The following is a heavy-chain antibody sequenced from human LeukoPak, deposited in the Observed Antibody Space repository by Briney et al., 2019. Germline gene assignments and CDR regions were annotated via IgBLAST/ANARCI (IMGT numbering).Heavy chain of an antibody. J-gene: IGHJ4*02. Sequence: ASVKVSCKASGYTFTSYGISWVRQAPGQGLEWMGWISAYNGNTNYAQKLQGRVTMTTDTSTSTAYMELRSLRSDDTAVYYCASFRNYYDSSGYSDYYFDYWGQGTLVTVSS. D-gene: IGHD3-22*01. CDR2: ISAYNGNT. CDR1: GYTFTSYG. CDR3: ASFRNYYDSSGYSDYYFDY. V-gene: IGHV1-18*01.